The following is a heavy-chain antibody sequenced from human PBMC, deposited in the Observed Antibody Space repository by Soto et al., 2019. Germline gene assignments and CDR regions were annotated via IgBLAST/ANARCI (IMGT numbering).Heavy chain of an antibody. CDR2: IIPIFGTA. V-gene: IGHV1-69*01. Sequence: QVQLVQSGAEVKKPGSSVKVSCKASGGTFSSYAISWVRQAPGQGLEWMGGIIPIFGTASYAQKIQGRVTTTADESTSRAYMELSSLRSEDTAVYYCARPPHYDFWSGYYYWGQGTLVTVSS. J-gene: IGHJ4*02. D-gene: IGHD3-3*01. CDR3: ARPPHYDFWSGYYY. CDR1: GGTFSSYA.